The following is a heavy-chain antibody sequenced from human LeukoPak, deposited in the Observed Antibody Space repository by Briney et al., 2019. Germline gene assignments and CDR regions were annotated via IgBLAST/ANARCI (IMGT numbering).Heavy chain of an antibody. CDR2: ISSSGSTI. CDR1: GFTFSDYY. V-gene: IGHV3-11*01. CDR3: ARERAIASLRPYYFDY. Sequence: PGGSLRPSCAASGFTFSDYYMSWIRQAPGKGLEWISYISSSGSTIYYADSVKGRFTISRDNARNSLYLQMNSLRAEDTAVYYCARERAIASLRPYYFDYWGQGTLVTVPS. D-gene: IGHD6-6*01. J-gene: IGHJ4*02.